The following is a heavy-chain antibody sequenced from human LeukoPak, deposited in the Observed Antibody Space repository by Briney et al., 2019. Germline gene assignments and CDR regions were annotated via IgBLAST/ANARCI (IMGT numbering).Heavy chain of an antibody. J-gene: IGHJ6*03. CDR2: IYSGGST. D-gene: IGHD2-2*01. CDR3: AKDGIVVVPAASILYYYYYYYMDV. CDR1: GFIVSINY. Sequence: GGSLRLSCAASGFIVSINYMSWVRQAPGKGLEWVSVIYSGGSTYYADSVKGRFTISRDNSKNTLYLQMNSLRAEDTAVYYCAKDGIVVVPAASILYYYYYYYMDVWGKGTTVTVSS. V-gene: IGHV3-53*05.